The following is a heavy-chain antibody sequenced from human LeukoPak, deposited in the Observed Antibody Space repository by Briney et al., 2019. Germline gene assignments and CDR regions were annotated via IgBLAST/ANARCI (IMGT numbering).Heavy chain of an antibody. D-gene: IGHD6-13*01. V-gene: IGHV4-4*07. J-gene: IGHJ5*02. CDR2: IYTSGST. Sequence: SETLSLTCTVSGGSISGYYWSWIRQPAGKGLEWIGRIYTSGSTNYNPSLKSRVTMSVDTSKNQFSLNLSSVTAADTAVYYCASFPRWKQGSWYPWGQGTLVTVSS. CDR1: GGSISGYY. CDR3: ASFPRWKQGSWYP.